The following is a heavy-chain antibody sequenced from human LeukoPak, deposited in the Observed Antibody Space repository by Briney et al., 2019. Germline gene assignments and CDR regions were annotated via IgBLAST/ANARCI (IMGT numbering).Heavy chain of an antibody. CDR1: GFTFSAYT. D-gene: IGHD1-26*01. Sequence: GGSLRLSCAASGFTFSAYTMNWVRHAPGNGLEWVSSIKASDNYIYYAASVAGRFTISTDAAQNSLYLQMDSLRAEDTATYYCARSRSMSKNDKNLRYWGQGTLVTVSS. J-gene: IGHJ4*02. CDR3: ARSRSMSKNDKNLRY. V-gene: IGHV3-21*01. CDR2: IKASDNYI.